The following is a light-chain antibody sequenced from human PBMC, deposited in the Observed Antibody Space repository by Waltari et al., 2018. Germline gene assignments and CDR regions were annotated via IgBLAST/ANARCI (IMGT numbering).Light chain of an antibody. CDR1: QSVSSK. V-gene: IGKV3-15*01. CDR3: QQYDDWPLP. Sequence: EIVMTQSPATLSVSPGERATLSCRASQSVSSKLAWYQHKPGQAPRLLIYAASPRATGIPARFSGSVSGTEFTLTICSLQSEDFAVYYCQQYDDWPLPFGGGTKVESK. J-gene: IGKJ4*01. CDR2: AAS.